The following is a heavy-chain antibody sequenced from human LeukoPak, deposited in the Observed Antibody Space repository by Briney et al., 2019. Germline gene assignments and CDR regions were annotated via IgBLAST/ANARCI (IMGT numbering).Heavy chain of an antibody. J-gene: IGHJ4*02. D-gene: IGHD3-16*01. CDR2: IQKDGSNK. V-gene: IGHV3-30*02. CDR1: GFTFRSYG. CDR3: AKEMYDYVWGSYFEN. Sequence: PGGSLRLSCGASGFTFRSYGVHWVRQAPGKGLEWVAFIQKDGSNKYYGDSVKGRFTISRDNSKNTLYLQMNSLRVEDTAVYYCAKEMYDYVWGSYFENWGQGTLVTVS.